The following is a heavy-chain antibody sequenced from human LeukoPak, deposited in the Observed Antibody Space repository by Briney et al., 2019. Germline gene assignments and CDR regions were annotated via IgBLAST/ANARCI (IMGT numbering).Heavy chain of an antibody. J-gene: IGHJ4*02. D-gene: IGHD3-9*01. CDR2: IRYDGSNK. Sequence: PGGSLRLPCAASGFTFSSYGMHWVRQAPGKGLEWVAFIRYDGSNKYYADSVKGRFTISRDNSKNTLYLQMNSLRAEDTAVYYCAKELRYFDWLSPFDYWGQGTLVTVSS. V-gene: IGHV3-30*02. CDR1: GFTFSSYG. CDR3: AKELRYFDWLSPFDY.